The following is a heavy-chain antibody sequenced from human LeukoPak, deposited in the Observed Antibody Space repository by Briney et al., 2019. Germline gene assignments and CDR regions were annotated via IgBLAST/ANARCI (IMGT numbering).Heavy chain of an antibody. V-gene: IGHV3-33*01. CDR3: ATLLQGDGMDV. J-gene: IGHJ6*04. Sequence: GGSLRLSCAASGFTFSSYGMHWVRRAPGKGLEWVAVIWYDGSNTYYADSVKGRFTISRDNSKNTLYLQMNSLRAEDTAIYYCATLLQGDGMDVWGKGTTVTVSS. CDR2: IWYDGSNT. D-gene: IGHD4-11*01. CDR1: GFTFSSYG.